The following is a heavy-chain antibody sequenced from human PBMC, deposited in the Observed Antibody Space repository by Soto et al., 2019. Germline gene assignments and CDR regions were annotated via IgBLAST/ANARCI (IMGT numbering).Heavy chain of an antibody. CDR1: GGSISSYY. J-gene: IGHJ4*02. CDR3: ATGGQYLFDH. Sequence: QVQLQESGPGLVKPSETLSLTCTVSGGSISSYYWSWIRQPPGKGLEWIGYIYYSGSTNYNPSLKSRVTISVDTSKNQFSLKLSSVTAADTAVYYCATGGQYLFDHWGQGPLVTVSS. CDR2: IYYSGST. D-gene: IGHD1-1*01. V-gene: IGHV4-59*01.